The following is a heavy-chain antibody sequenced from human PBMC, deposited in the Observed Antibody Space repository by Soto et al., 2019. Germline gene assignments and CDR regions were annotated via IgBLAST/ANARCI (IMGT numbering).Heavy chain of an antibody. J-gene: IGHJ4*01. CDR2: INPDSGGT. CDR3: ARAIAARPADY. D-gene: IGHD6-6*01. Sequence: QVPLVQSGAEVKETGASVKVSCKASGYSFTGYYIHWVRQAPGQGLEWMGWINPDSGGTNYAQKFQGGVTMTRDTSISTAYMDLSRLRSDDTAVYYCARAIAARPADYWGQGTLVTVSS. CDR1: GYSFTGYY. V-gene: IGHV1-2*02.